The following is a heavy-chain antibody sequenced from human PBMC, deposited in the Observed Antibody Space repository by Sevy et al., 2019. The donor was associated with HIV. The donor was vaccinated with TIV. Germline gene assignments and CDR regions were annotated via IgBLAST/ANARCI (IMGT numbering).Heavy chain of an antibody. CDR3: ARAVEDYADSSAYDWYFDL. D-gene: IGHD3-22*01. Sequence: GESLKISCAASGFTVSGNYMSWVRQAPGKGLEWVSGIFSGGNTHFADYVKGRFTISRDNSKNTLSLQMNSLSAEDTAVYYWARAVEDYADSSAYDWYFDLWGRGTLVTVSS. CDR2: IFSGGNT. J-gene: IGHJ2*01. CDR1: GFTVSGNY. V-gene: IGHV3-66*01.